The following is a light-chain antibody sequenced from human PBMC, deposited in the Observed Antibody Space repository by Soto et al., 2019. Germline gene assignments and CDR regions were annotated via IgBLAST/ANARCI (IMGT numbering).Light chain of an antibody. J-gene: IGKJ5*01. CDR1: QSLLHTNGKKY. Sequence: DIVMTQSPLSLPVTPGEPASISCRSSQSLLHTNGKKYMDWYLQKPGQSPQLLIYLGSNRASGVPGRFSGSGSGTDFTLKISRVEAEDVGVYYCMQALRTPLLITFGQGTRLEIK. CDR2: LGS. V-gene: IGKV2-28*01. CDR3: MQALRTPLLIT.